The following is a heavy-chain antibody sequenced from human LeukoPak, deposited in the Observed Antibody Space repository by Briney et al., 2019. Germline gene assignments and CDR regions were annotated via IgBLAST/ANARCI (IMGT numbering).Heavy chain of an antibody. CDR2: ISGSGGST. D-gene: IGHD2-2*01. J-gene: IGHJ4*02. CDR3: AKSKTPYCSSTNCLMFDY. CDR1: GITFSSHA. Sequence: GGSLRLSCAGSGITFSSHAMSWVRQAPGKGLEWVSAISGSGGSTYYADSVKGRFTISRDNSKNTLYLQMNSLRAEDTAVYYCAKSKTPYCSSTNCLMFDYWGQGALVTVSS. V-gene: IGHV3-23*01.